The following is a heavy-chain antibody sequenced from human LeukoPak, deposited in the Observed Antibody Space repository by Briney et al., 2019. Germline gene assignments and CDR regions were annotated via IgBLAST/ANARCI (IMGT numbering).Heavy chain of an antibody. CDR1: GGSTSSSTYY. V-gene: IGHV4-39*01. D-gene: IGHD5-12*01. CDR2: IYDSGGT. CDR3: ATHRRSGSGGSENAFEI. Sequence: SETLSLTCTVSGGSTSSSTYYWDWIRQPPGKGLEWIVNIYDSGGTHYNPSLKSRVTISENTSKNQFSLKLNSVTAADTAVYYCATHRRSGSGGSENAFEIWGQGTMVTVSS. J-gene: IGHJ3*02.